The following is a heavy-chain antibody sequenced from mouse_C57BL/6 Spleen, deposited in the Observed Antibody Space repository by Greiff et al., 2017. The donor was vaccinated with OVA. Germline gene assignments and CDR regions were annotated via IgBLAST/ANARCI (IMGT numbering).Heavy chain of an antibody. CDR1: GYAFTNYL. CDR2: INPGSGGT. V-gene: IGHV1-54*01. D-gene: IGHD1-1*01. J-gene: IGHJ4*01. CDR3: ARSAITTVVPYAMDY. Sequence: QVQLKESGAELVRPGTSVKVSCKASGYAFTNYLIEWVKQRPGQGLEWIGVINPGSGGTNYNEKFKGKATLTADKSSSTAYMQLSSLTSEDSAVYFCARSAITTVVPYAMDYWGQGTSVTVSS.